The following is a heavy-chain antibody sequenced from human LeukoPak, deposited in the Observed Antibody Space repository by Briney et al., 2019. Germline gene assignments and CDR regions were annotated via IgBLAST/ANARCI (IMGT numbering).Heavy chain of an antibody. D-gene: IGHD4-11*01. CDR3: ARKRTVTRNWFDP. J-gene: IGHJ5*02. CDR2: MNPNSGNT. CDR1: GYTFTSYD. V-gene: IGHV1-8*01. Sequence: ASVKVSCKASGYTFTSYDINWVRQATGQGLEWMGWMNPNSGNTGYAQKFQGRVTMTRNTSISTVYMELSSLRSEDTAVYYCARKRTVTRNWFDPWGQGTLVTVSS.